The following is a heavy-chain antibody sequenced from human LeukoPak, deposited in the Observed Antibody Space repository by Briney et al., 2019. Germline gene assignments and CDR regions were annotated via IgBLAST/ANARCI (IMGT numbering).Heavy chain of an antibody. Sequence: PSETLSLTCTVSGGSISSYYWSWIRQPPGKGLEWIGYIYYSGSTNYNPSLKSRVTISVDTSKNQFSLKLSSVTAADTAVYYCARYYYDSSGYYFYYSDYWGQGTLVTVSS. V-gene: IGHV4-59*01. CDR1: GGSISSYY. D-gene: IGHD3-22*01. CDR2: IYYSGST. J-gene: IGHJ4*02. CDR3: ARYYYDSSGYYFYYSDY.